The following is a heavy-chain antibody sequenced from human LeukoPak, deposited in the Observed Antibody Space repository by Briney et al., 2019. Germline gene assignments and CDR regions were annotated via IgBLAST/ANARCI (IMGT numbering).Heavy chain of an antibody. Sequence: VASVKVSCKASGYTFTGYYMHWVRQAPGQGLAWMGWINPNSGGTNYAQKFQGRVTMTRDTSISTAYMELSRLRSDGTAVYYCARLQVATTENWFDPWGQGTLVTVSS. J-gene: IGHJ5*02. CDR3: ARLQVATTENWFDP. D-gene: IGHD5-12*01. CDR1: GYTFTGYY. CDR2: INPNSGGT. V-gene: IGHV1-2*02.